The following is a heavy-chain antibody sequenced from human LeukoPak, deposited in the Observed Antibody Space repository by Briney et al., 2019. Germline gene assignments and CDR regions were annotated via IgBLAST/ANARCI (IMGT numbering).Heavy chain of an antibody. J-gene: IGHJ4*02. CDR2: IYYSGST. Sequence: SETLSLTCTVSGGSISSYYWSWIRQPPGKGLEWIGYIYYSGSTNYNPSLKSRVTISVDTSKNQFSLKLSSVTAADTAVYYCARERGSWYLDYWGQGTLVTVSS. V-gene: IGHV4-59*01. CDR3: ARERGSWYLDY. D-gene: IGHD2-15*01. CDR1: GGSISSYY.